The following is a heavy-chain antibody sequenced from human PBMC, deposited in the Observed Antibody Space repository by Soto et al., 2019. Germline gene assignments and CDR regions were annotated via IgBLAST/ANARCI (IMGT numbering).Heavy chain of an antibody. D-gene: IGHD1-1*01. Sequence: SETLSLTCTVSGSSISSSPYYRGWIRQPPGRGLEWIGSIYYGGSIYYNPSLKSRVTISVDTSKNQFSLKLSSVTAADTAVYYCVTGLNYFEAWGRGTLVTVS. CDR1: GSSISSSPYY. CDR3: VTGLNYFEA. CDR2: IYYGGSI. J-gene: IGHJ5*02. V-gene: IGHV4-39*01.